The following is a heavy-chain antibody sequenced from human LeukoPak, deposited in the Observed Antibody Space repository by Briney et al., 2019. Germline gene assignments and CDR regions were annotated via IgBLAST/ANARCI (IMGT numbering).Heavy chain of an antibody. V-gene: IGHV6-1*01. Sequence: PSQTLSLTCAISGDSVSSNSAAWNWIRQSPSRGLEWLGRTYYRSKWYNDYAVSVKSRITINPDTPKNQFSLQLNSVTPEDTAVYYCARDGPIAAAGKNHLYYYYMDVWGKGTTVTVSS. J-gene: IGHJ6*03. CDR3: ARDGPIAAAGKNHLYYYYMDV. CDR1: GDSVSSNSAA. CDR2: TYYRSKWYN. D-gene: IGHD6-13*01.